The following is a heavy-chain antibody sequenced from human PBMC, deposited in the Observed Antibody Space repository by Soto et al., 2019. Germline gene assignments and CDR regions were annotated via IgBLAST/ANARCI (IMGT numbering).Heavy chain of an antibody. D-gene: IGHD1-1*01. CDR2: ISSGGTIT. CDR1: GFTFSSYE. Sequence: ESGGGLVQPGGSLRLSCAASGFTFSSYEMNWVRQAAGKGLEWVSYISSGGTITYNADSVKGRFTISRDNAKNSLYLQMNSLRAEDTAVYYCARVLIPQRYYYYGMDVWGHGTTVTVSS. J-gene: IGHJ6*02. V-gene: IGHV3-48*03. CDR3: ARVLIPQRYYYYGMDV.